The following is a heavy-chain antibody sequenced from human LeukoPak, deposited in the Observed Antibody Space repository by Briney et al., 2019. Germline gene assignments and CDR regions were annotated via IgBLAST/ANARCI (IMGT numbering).Heavy chain of an antibody. V-gene: IGHV3-11*01. D-gene: IGHD6-25*01. CDR1: GFTFSDHY. CDR3: ARDDGYLQFEF. Sequence: PGGSLRLSCAASGFTFSDHYMTWIRQAPGKGLEWISYISSSGTTMYYADSVKGRFTISRDNAKNSLYLQMNSLRAKDTAVYYCARDDGYLQFEFWGQGTLVTVSS. J-gene: IGHJ4*02. CDR2: ISSSGTTM.